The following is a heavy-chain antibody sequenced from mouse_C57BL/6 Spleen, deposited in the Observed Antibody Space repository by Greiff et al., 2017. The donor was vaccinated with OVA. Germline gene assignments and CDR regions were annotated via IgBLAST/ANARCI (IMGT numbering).Heavy chain of an antibody. CDR2: IRLKSDNYAT. CDR3: TGGYYGSSYVGFAY. CDR1: GFTFSNYW. Sequence: DVKLVESGGGLVQPGGSMKLSCVASGFTFSNYWMNWVRQSPEKGLEWVAQIRLKSDNYATHYAESVKGRFTISRDDSKSSVYLQMNNLRAEDTGIYYCTGGYYGSSYVGFAYWGQGTLVTVSA. V-gene: IGHV6-3*01. J-gene: IGHJ3*01. D-gene: IGHD1-1*01.